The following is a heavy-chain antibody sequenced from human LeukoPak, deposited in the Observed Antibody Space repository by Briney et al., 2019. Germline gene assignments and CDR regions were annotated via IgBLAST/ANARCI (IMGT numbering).Heavy chain of an antibody. CDR1: GDSISTYY. Sequence: SETLSLTCTVSGDSISTYYWSWIRQPPGKGLECIGYIHYSGSTNYNPSLKSRVTLSLYTSKNQFSLNLRSVTAADTGVYYCARMRGDYLVDSWGQGTLVTVSS. D-gene: IGHD4-17*01. J-gene: IGHJ5*01. CDR3: ARMRGDYLVDS. V-gene: IGHV4-59*01. CDR2: IHYSGST.